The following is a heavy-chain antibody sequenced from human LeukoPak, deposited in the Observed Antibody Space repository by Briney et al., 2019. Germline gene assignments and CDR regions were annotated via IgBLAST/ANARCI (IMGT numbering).Heavy chain of an antibody. Sequence: VGSVEVSCKASGYTFPNYNMKLVRQAPGQRVEGGGWINTNTGNPTYAQGFTGRFVFSLDTSVSTAYLQISSLKAEDTAVYYCARVRGYSGYDLYYWGQGTLVTVSS. CDR3: ARVRGYSGYDLYY. CDR2: INTNTGNP. CDR1: GYTFPNYN. J-gene: IGHJ4*02. D-gene: IGHD5-12*01. V-gene: IGHV7-4-1*02.